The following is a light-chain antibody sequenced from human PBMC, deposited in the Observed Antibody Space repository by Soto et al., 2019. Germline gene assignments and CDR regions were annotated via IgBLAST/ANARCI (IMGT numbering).Light chain of an antibody. CDR1: SSNIGNNY. J-gene: IGLJ2*01. V-gene: IGLV1-51*01. CDR3: ATWDRSLSAGV. Sequence: QSVLTQPTSVSAAPGQKVTISCSGSSSNIGNNYVSWYQQFPEAAPRLLMYDNDKRPSGIPDRFSGSKSGTSANLVITGLQTGDEADYYCATWDRSLSAGVFGGGTKLTVL. CDR2: DND.